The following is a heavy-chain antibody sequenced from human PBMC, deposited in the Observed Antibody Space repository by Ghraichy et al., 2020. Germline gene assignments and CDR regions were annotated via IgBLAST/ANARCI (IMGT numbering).Heavy chain of an antibody. CDR1: GYTFTSYY. J-gene: IGHJ4*02. V-gene: IGHV1-46*01. D-gene: IGHD3-16*01. CDR2: INPSGGST. CDR3: ARDTIFREIMITFGGVLPHEFDY. Sequence: ASVKVSCKASGYTFTSYYMHWVRQAPGQGLEWMGIINPSGGSTSYAQKFQGRVTMTRDTSTSTVYMELSSLRSEDTAVYYCARDTIFREIMITFGGVLPHEFDYWGQGTLVTVSS.